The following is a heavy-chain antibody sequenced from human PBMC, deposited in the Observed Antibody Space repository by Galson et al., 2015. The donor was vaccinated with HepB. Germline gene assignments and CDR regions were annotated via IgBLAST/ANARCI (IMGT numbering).Heavy chain of an antibody. J-gene: IGHJ2*01. V-gene: IGHV4-61*01. CDR3: ARVVFSSGWFEAWYFDL. CDR1: GGSVSSGSYY. D-gene: IGHD6-19*01. CDR2: IYYSGST. Sequence: SETLSLTCTVSGGSVSSGSYYWSWIRQPPGKGLEWIGYIYYSGSTNYNPSLKSRVTISVDTSKNQFSLKLSSVTAADTAVYYCARVVFSSGWFEAWYFDLWGRGTLVTVSS.